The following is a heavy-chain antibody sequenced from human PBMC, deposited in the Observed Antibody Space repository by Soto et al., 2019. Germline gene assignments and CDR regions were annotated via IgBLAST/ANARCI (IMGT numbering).Heavy chain of an antibody. CDR1: RFTFSNYG. Sequence: QVQLVESGGGVVQPGGSLTLSCAASRFTFSNYGMHWVRQAQGEGLEWVAVISYDGTNHYYADSVRGRFTLSRDNSKNTLYLHMDRLTSDDTAVYYCASDTKTGVVVPGAPKYWGQGTLVAVSS. J-gene: IGHJ4*02. V-gene: IGHV3-30*03. CDR2: ISYDGTNH. D-gene: IGHD2-2*01. CDR3: ASDTKTGVVVPGAPKY.